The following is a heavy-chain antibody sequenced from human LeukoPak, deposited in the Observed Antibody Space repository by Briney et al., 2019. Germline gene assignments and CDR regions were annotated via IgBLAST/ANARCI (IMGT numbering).Heavy chain of an antibody. J-gene: IGHJ4*02. CDR2: IRYDGSNK. CDR3: AKAGYSSSWHPKKFDY. D-gene: IGHD6-13*01. V-gene: IGHV3-30*02. CDR1: GFTFSSYG. Sequence: GGSLRLSCAASGFTFSSYGMHWVRQAPGKGLEWVAFIRYDGSNKYYADSVKGRFTISRDNSKNTLYLQMNSLRAEDTAVYYCAKAGYSSSWHPKKFDYWGQGTLVTVSS.